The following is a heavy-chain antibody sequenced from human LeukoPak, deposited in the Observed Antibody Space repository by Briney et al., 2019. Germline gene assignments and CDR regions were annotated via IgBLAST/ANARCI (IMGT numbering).Heavy chain of an antibody. Sequence: SETLSLTCAVYGXSFSGYYWSWIRQPPGKGLEWIGEINHSGSTNYNPSLKSRVTVSLGKSKNQLSLNLTSVTAADTAVYYCSRENGAFSPFGYWGQGILVTV. CDR3: SRENGAFSPFGY. V-gene: IGHV4-34*01. CDR1: GXSFSGYY. J-gene: IGHJ4*02. D-gene: IGHD2-8*01. CDR2: INHSGST.